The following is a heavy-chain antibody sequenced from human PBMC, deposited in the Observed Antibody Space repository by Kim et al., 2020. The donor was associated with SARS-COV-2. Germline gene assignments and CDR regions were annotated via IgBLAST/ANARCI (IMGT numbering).Heavy chain of an antibody. D-gene: IGHD3-10*01. CDR1: GFTFSDYP. CDR3: ARRRTLKLVGEPDNLDC. CDR2: ICSSGSTV. V-gene: IGHV3-11*04. Sequence: GGSLRLSCAAYGFTFSDYPMNWIRQAPGKGPEWISYICSSGSTVNSTESVKGRFTISRDNAKNSLYLQMNSLRAEDTAIYFCARRRTLKLVGEPDNLDCWGQGPVDTVSS. J-gene: IGHJ4*02.